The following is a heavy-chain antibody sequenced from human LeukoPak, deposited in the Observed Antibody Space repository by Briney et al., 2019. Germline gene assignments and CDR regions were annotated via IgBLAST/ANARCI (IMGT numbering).Heavy chain of an antibody. CDR3: ARDSYYDSDLDY. CDR1: GFTFSTFA. V-gene: IGHV3-23*01. D-gene: IGHD3-22*01. J-gene: IGHJ4*02. CDR2: IFPSGGEI. Sequence: GGSLRLSCAASGFTFSTFAMIWVRQPPGKGLEWVSSIFPSGGEIHYADSVRGRFTISRDNSKSTLSLQMNSLRAEDTAVYYCARDSYYDSDLDYWGQGTLFTVSS.